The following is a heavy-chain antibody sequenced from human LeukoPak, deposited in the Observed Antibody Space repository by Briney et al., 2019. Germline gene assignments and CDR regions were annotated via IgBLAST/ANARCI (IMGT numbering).Heavy chain of an antibody. Sequence: SETLSLTCTVSGGSISSYYWSWIRQPPGKGLEWIGYIYYSGSTNYNPSLKSRVTISVDTSENQFSLKLSSVTAADTAVYYCARRYCSGGSCYSGGNWFDPWGQGTLVTVSS. J-gene: IGHJ5*02. D-gene: IGHD2-15*01. CDR2: IYYSGST. CDR3: ARRYCSGGSCYSGGNWFDP. CDR1: GGSISSYY. V-gene: IGHV4-59*08.